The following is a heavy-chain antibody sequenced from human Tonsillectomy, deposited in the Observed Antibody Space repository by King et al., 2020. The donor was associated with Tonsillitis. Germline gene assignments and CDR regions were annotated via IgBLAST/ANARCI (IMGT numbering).Heavy chain of an antibody. CDR3: VRGAGWYFDF. Sequence: EVQLVESGGGLVQPGGSLRLSCAASGFTLSDYWMKWARQVRGKGLEWVASIKQDGSETYYADSVKGRFTISRDNANNSLFLQMNSLRVEDTAVYYCVRGAGWYFDFWGRGALVTVSS. D-gene: IGHD1-14*01. J-gene: IGHJ2*01. CDR2: IKQDGSET. CDR1: GFTLSDYW. V-gene: IGHV3-7*03.